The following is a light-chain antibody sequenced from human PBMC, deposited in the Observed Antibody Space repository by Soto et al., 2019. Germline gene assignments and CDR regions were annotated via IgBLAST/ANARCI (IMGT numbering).Light chain of an antibody. CDR2: GAS. Sequence: EVLMTQSPATLSVSPGERATLSCRASQSVSTNLAWYQLKPGQAPRLLIYGASSRATDIPARFSGSGSGTEFTLTISSLQSEDFAVYFCPQYHNWPPVTFGQGTKVEI. V-gene: IGKV3-15*01. CDR1: QSVSTN. CDR3: PQYHNWPPVT. J-gene: IGKJ1*01.